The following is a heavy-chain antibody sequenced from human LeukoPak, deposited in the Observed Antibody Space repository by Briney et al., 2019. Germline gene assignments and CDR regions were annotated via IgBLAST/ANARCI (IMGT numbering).Heavy chain of an antibody. V-gene: IGHV3-21*06. CDR2: ISGTRNFI. CDR3: ARVINGYIDY. Sequence: PGGSLRLSCAASGFTFSRYTIHCVRQTTGRGLEWVSSISGTRNFIFYAESLKGRFTISRDNANNSVYLQMDTLRAEDTVVYYCARVINGYIDYWGQGTLVTVSS. J-gene: IGHJ4*02. D-gene: IGHD2-8*01. CDR1: GFTFSRYT.